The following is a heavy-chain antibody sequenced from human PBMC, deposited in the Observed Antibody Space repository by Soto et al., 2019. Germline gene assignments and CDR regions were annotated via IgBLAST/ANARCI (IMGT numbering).Heavy chain of an antibody. Sequence: GESVKRSGEGCGGPVCSYWRGWVRQVPGQGLEWMGNIYPSDSDTTYSPSFQGQVTISADKSIRTAYLQWGSLKAPDTALSYCILSVNGDRWFDTWGQGTLVTVSS. J-gene: IGHJ5*02. CDR1: GGPVCSYW. V-gene: IGHV5-51*01. D-gene: IGHD2-21*01. CDR3: ILSVNGDRWFDT. CDR2: IYPSDSDT.